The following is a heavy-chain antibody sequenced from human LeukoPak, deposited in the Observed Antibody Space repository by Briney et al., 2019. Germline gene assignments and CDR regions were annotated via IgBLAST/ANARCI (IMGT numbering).Heavy chain of an antibody. V-gene: IGHV4-39*07. D-gene: IGHD2-2*01. Sequence: SETLSLTCTVSGGSISSSSYYWGWIRQPPGKGLEWIGSIYYSGSTYYNPSLKSRVTISVDTSKNQFSLKLSSVTAADTAVYYCARVLEDCSSTSCYVVFDYWGQGTLVTVSS. J-gene: IGHJ4*02. CDR2: IYYSGST. CDR3: ARVLEDCSSTSCYVVFDY. CDR1: GGSISSSSYY.